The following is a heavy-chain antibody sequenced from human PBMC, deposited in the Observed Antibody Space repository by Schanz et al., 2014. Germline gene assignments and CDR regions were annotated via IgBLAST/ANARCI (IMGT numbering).Heavy chain of an antibody. Sequence: QVQLVESGGGVVQPGRSLRLSCAASGFTFNSYAMHWVRQAPGKGLEWVALISYDGSNKYYADSVKGRFTMSRDNSKNTLYLQMNSLRAEDTAVYYCARPIYDLWSGSFDYWGQGTLVTVSS. CDR1: GFTFNSYA. CDR3: ARPIYDLWSGSFDY. V-gene: IGHV3-30*04. CDR2: ISYDGSNK. D-gene: IGHD3-3*01. J-gene: IGHJ4*02.